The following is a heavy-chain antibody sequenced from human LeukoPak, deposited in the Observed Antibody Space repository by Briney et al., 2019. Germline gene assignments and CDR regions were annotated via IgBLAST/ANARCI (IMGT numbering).Heavy chain of an antibody. J-gene: IGHJ4*02. V-gene: IGHV4-39*01. Sequence: SETLSLTCTVSGGSISSSSYYWGWIRQPPGKGLEWIGSIYYSGSTYYNPSLKSRGTISVDTSKNQFSLKLSSVTAADTAVYYCARLVVVVAAIDYWGQGTLVTVSS. CDR3: ARLVVVVAAIDY. CDR1: GGSISSSSYY. CDR2: IYYSGST. D-gene: IGHD2-15*01.